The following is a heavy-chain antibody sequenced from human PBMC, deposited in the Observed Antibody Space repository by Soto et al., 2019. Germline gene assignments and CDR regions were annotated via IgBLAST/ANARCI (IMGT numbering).Heavy chain of an antibody. V-gene: IGHV4-59*01. J-gene: IGHJ6*02. Sequence: PSETLSLTCTVSGGSISSYYWSWIRQPPGKGLEWIGYIYYSGSTNYNPSLKSRVTISVDTSKNQFSLKLSSVTAADTAVYYCARDRVAAAGRYYYYGMDVWGQGTTVTVSS. D-gene: IGHD6-13*01. CDR2: IYYSGST. CDR3: ARDRVAAAGRYYYYGMDV. CDR1: GGSISSYY.